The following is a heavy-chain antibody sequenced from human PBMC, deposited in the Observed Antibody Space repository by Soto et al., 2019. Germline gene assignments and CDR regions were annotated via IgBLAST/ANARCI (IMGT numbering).Heavy chain of an antibody. CDR1: GYTFTSYA. V-gene: IGHV1-3*01. CDR3: ARTGAYGYYYYGMEV. D-gene: IGHD3-16*01. Sequence: ASVKVSCKASGYTFTSYAMHWVRQAPGQRLEWMGWINAGNGNTKYSQKFQGRVTITRDTSASTAYMELSSLRSEDTAVYYCARTGAYGYYYYGMEVWGEGTTVTVSS. J-gene: IGHJ6*02. CDR2: INAGNGNT.